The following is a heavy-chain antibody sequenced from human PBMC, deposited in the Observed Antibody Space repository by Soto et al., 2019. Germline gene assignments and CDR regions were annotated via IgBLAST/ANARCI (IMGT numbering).Heavy chain of an antibody. Sequence: SETLSLTCAVYGGSFSGYYWSWIRQPPGKGLEWIGYIYYSGSTNYNPSLKSRVTISVDTSKNQFSLKLSSVTAADTAVYYCARDGGCSSTSCYLSHYYYGMDVWGQGTTVTVSS. CDR1: GGSFSGYY. D-gene: IGHD2-2*01. V-gene: IGHV4-59*01. CDR3: ARDGGCSSTSCYLSHYYYGMDV. CDR2: IYYSGST. J-gene: IGHJ6*02.